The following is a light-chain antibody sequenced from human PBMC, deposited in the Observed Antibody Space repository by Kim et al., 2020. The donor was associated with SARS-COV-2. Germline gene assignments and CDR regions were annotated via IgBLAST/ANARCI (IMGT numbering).Light chain of an antibody. V-gene: IGKV3-15*01. CDR2: GAS. CDR3: QHYYNWPPWT. Sequence: SLGEEATLSCWASQTVNNYIAWYQQTPGQSPRRLVYGASTRAAGVPARFTGGGSGTDFTLTIDNVQSEDSATYFCQHYYNWPPWTFGQGTKVDIK. J-gene: IGKJ1*01. CDR1: QTVNNY.